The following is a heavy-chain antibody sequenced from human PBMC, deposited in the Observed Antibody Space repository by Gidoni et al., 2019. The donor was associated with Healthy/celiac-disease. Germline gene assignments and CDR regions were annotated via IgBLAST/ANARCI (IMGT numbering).Heavy chain of an antibody. V-gene: IGHV3-23*01. D-gene: IGHD6-19*01. Sequence: YGIGGVRQAPGKGLEWVSTISGSGGSTYYADSVKGRFTISRDNSKNTLYLQMNSLRAEDTAVYYCAKDVSSGWNGGVFDIWGQGALVTVSS. J-gene: IGHJ3*02. CDR1: YG. CDR3: AKDVSSGWNGGVFDI. CDR2: ISGSGGST.